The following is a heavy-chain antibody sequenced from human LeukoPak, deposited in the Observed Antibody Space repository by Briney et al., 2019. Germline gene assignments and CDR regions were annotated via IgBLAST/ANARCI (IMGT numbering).Heavy chain of an antibody. Sequence: ASVKVSCKASGYTFTSYDINWVRQATGQGLEWMGWMNPNSGNTGYAQKFQGRVTMTRNTSISTAYMELSSLKSEDTAVYYCVREYSSSWTAYYYYGMDVWGQGTTVTVSS. D-gene: IGHD6-13*01. V-gene: IGHV1-8*01. CDR2: MNPNSGNT. J-gene: IGHJ6*02. CDR3: VREYSSSWTAYYYYGMDV. CDR1: GYTFTSYD.